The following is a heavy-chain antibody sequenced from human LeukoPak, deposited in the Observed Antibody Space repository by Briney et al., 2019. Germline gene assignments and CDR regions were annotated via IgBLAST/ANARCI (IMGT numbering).Heavy chain of an antibody. V-gene: IGHV3-21*01. J-gene: IGHJ4*02. D-gene: IGHD3-10*01. Sequence: GGSLRLSCAASGFTFSSYNMNWVRQAPGKGLEWVSSISSSSDYISYADSVKGRFTISRDNAKNSLYLQMNSLRAEDTAVYHCATVRGGNTRDFDYWGQGTLVTVSS. CDR1: GFTFSSYN. CDR3: ATVRGGNTRDFDY. CDR2: ISSSSDYI.